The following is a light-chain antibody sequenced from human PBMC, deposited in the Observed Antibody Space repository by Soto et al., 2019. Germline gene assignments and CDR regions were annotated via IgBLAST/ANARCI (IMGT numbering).Light chain of an antibody. CDR1: SSNIGAGYD. Sequence: QSVLTQPPSVSGAPGQRVTISCTGSSSNIGAGYDVHWYQQLPGTAPRLLIYGNTNRPSGVPDRFSASKSGTSASLAITGLQAEDEADYHCQSYDSTLSGSRVFGGGTQLTVL. V-gene: IGLV1-40*01. CDR2: GNT. J-gene: IGLJ3*02. CDR3: QSYDSTLSGSRV.